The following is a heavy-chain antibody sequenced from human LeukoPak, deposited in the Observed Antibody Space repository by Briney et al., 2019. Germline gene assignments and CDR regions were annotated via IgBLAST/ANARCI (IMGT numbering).Heavy chain of an antibody. V-gene: IGHV1-69*04. Sequence: ASVKVSRKASGGTFSSYAISWVRQAPGQGLEWMGRIIPILGIANYAQKFQGRVTITADKSTSTAYMELSSLRSEDTAVYYCARDRGAVAATIIAPYYYYGMDVWGQGTTVTVSS. CDR1: GGTFSSYA. J-gene: IGHJ6*02. CDR2: IIPILGIA. D-gene: IGHD2-15*01. CDR3: ARDRGAVAATIIAPYYYYGMDV.